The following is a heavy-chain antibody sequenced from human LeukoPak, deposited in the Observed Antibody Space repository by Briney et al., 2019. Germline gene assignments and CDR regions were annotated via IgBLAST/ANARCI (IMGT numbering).Heavy chain of an antibody. CDR2: IWHDGSHK. V-gene: IGHV3-33*01. CDR1: GFAFNTYA. Sequence: GGSLRLSCAASGFAFNTYAMHWVRQAPGQGLEWVALIWHDGSHKFYSNSVRGQFTISRDNSKNTVSLQMNNLRPEDTAVYYCARGIFGSGSYPDFWGQGTLVTVSS. D-gene: IGHD3-10*01. CDR3: ARGIFGSGSYPDF. J-gene: IGHJ4*02.